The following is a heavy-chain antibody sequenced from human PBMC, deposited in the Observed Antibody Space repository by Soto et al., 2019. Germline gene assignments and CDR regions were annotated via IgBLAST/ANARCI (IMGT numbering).Heavy chain of an antibody. Sequence: SETLSLTCTFSVASLGSPDYFCGWIRQPPGKGPEWIASVHSSGGTYYSASLKTRTTTSLDTPANKFSLKLTSVTAADTASYYCARLIVGATGSTDSEYLGPGTLVNVSS. V-gene: IGHV4-39*01. CDR2: VHSSGGT. CDR1: VASLGSPDYF. CDR3: ARLIVGATGSTDSEY. J-gene: IGHJ4*02. D-gene: IGHD1-1*01.